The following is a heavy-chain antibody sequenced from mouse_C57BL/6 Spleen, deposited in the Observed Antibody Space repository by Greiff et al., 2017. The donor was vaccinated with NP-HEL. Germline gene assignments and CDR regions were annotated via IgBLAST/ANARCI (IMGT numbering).Heavy chain of an antibody. Sequence: EVKLVESGEGLVKPGGSLKLSCAASGFTFSSYAMSWVRQTPEKRLEWVAYISSGGDYIYYADTVKGRFTISRDNARNTLYLQMSSLKSEDTAMYYCTRERVLYSLDYWGQGTTLTVSS. CDR1: GFTFSSYA. V-gene: IGHV5-9-1*02. J-gene: IGHJ2*01. CDR3: TRERVLYSLDY. CDR2: ISSGGDYI. D-gene: IGHD1-1*01.